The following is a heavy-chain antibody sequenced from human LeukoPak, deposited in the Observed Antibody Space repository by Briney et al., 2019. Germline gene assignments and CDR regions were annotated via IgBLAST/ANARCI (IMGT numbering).Heavy chain of an antibody. CDR3: AREDYGDYLDC. CDR2: IYYRGST. V-gene: IGHV4-39*02. J-gene: IGHJ4*02. CDR1: GGSISGSSYY. D-gene: IGHD4-17*01. Sequence: PSETLSLTCTVSGGSISGSSYYWGWIRQPPEKGLEWIGSIYYRGSTYYNPSLKSRVTISVDTSKNQFSLKLSSVTAADTAVYYCAREDYGDYLDCWGQGTLVTVSS.